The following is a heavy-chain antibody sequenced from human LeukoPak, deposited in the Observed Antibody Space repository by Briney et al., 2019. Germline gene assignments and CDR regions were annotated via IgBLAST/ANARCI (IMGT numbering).Heavy chain of an antibody. CDR2: MNPNTGNR. CDR3: AREGLDF. Sequence: GASVKVSCKASGYTFSNYDINWVRQAPGQGLEWMGYMNPNTGNRDYGQKFQGRLTITTDTSISTAYMELSNLISEDTAIYSCAREGLDFRGQGTLVTVSS. CDR1: GYTFSNYD. V-gene: IGHV1-8*03. J-gene: IGHJ4*02.